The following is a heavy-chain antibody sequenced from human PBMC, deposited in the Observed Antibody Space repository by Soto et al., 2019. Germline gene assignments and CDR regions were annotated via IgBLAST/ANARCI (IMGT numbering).Heavy chain of an antibody. CDR3: AKDTAPGFYDANGHLDY. J-gene: IGHJ4*02. CDR2: INWDSGDI. Sequence: VQLVESGGGLVQPGGSRRLSCVVSGISFDDYAMHWVRQVPGKGLEWVSGINWDSGDIGYADSVKGGFTISRDNAKNSLYLQMNSLKTEDTALYYCAKDTAPGFYDANGHLDYWGQGTPVTVSS. CDR1: GISFDDYA. D-gene: IGHD2-8*01. V-gene: IGHV3-9*01.